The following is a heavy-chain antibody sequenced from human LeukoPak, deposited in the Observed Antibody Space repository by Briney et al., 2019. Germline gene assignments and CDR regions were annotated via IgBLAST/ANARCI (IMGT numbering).Heavy chain of an antibody. Sequence: GGSLRLSCAASGFTFDDYTMPWVRQAPGKGLEWVSLISWDGGSTYYADSVKGRFTIYRDNSKNSLYLQMNSLRTEDTALYYCAKGVLRFHYFDYWGQGTLVTVSS. V-gene: IGHV3-43*01. J-gene: IGHJ4*02. D-gene: IGHD3-3*01. CDR3: AKGVLRFHYFDY. CDR2: ISWDGGST. CDR1: GFTFDDYT.